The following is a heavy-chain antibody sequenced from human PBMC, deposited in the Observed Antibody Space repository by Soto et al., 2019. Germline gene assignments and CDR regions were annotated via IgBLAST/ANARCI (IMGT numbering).Heavy chain of an antibody. V-gene: IGHV3-30-3*01. J-gene: IGHJ4*02. Sequence: QVQLVESGGGVVQPGRSLRLSCAASGFTFSSYTMHWVRQAPGKGLEWVALISYDGSNKYYADSVKGRFTISRDNSKNTLYLQMNSLRAEDTAVYYCARGAGIAVAGTSFDYWGQGTLVTDSS. CDR1: GFTFSSYT. CDR2: ISYDGSNK. D-gene: IGHD6-19*01. CDR3: ARGAGIAVAGTSFDY.